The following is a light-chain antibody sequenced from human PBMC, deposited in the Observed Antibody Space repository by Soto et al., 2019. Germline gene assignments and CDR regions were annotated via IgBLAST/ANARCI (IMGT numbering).Light chain of an antibody. CDR2: DDS. Sequence: SYELTQPPSVSVAPGQTARITCGGNNIGSENVQWYQQYPGQAPVLVVYDDSDRPSGIPERFSGSKSGNTATLTISRVEAGDEADYHCQVWASTGEPVVFGGETKLTVL. CDR1: NIGSEN. CDR3: QVWASTGEPVV. J-gene: IGLJ2*01. V-gene: IGLV3-21*02.